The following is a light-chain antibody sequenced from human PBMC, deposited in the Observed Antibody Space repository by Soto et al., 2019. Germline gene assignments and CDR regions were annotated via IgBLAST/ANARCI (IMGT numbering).Light chain of an antibody. CDR2: ETN. J-gene: IGLJ3*02. V-gene: IGLV1-51*02. CDR1: SSNIGTNH. Sequence: QSMLTQPPSVSATPGQKVTISCSGSSSNIGTNHVSWFQQFPRTAPKVLIYETNKRPSGIPDRFSGSKSGTSATLDIIGLQTGDEADYYCGAWDSSLSEGMFGGGTKLTVL. CDR3: GAWDSSLSEGM.